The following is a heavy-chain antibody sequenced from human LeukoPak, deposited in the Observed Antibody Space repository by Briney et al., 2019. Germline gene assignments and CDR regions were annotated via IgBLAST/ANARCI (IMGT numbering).Heavy chain of an antibody. CDR2: INPNSGGT. CDR1: GYTFTDYY. J-gene: IGHJ4*02. CDR3: ARVGGYYSYYFDY. Sequence: ASVRVSCKTSGYTFTDYYIHWMRQAPGQGLEWMGWINPNSGGTNYAQKFQGRVTMTRDTSISTAYMELSRLRSDDTAVYYCARVGGYYSYYFDYWGQGTLVTVSS. D-gene: IGHD3-22*01. V-gene: IGHV1-2*02.